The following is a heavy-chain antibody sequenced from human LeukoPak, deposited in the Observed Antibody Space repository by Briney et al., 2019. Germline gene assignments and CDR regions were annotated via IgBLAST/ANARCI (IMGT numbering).Heavy chain of an antibody. V-gene: IGHV1-8*03. Sequence: ASVKVSCKASGYTFTSYDINWVRQATGQGLEWMGWMNPNSGNTGYAQKFQGRVTITRNTSISTAYMELSSLRSEDTAVYYCARRGLRKSWFDPWGQGTLDTVSS. J-gene: IGHJ5*02. D-gene: IGHD2-21*01. CDR2: MNPNSGNT. CDR3: ARRGLRKSWFDP. CDR1: GYTFTSYD.